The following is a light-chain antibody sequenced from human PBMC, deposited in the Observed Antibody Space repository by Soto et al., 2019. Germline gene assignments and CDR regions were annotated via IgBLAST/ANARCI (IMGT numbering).Light chain of an antibody. CDR1: QSVSSSY. V-gene: IGKV3-20*01. Sequence: EIVLTQSPGTLSLSPGERATLSCRASQSVSSSYLAWYQQKPGQAPRLLIYGASSRATGIPDRFSGSGSGTDFTLTISRLEPEDFAVYYCQQYGSSTMMFGQGNTVEIK. J-gene: IGKJ1*01. CDR3: QQYGSSTMM. CDR2: GAS.